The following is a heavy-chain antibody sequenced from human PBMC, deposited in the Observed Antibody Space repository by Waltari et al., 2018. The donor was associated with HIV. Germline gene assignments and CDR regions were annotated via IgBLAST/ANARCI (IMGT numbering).Heavy chain of an antibody. V-gene: IGHV1-24*01. CDR1: GYTLTEFS. Sequence: QVQLVQSGAEVKKPGASVEVSCKVSGYTLTEFSMHWVRQAPGKGLEWMGGFDPEDGETIDAQKCQGRVTMTEDTSTDTAYMELSSLRSEDTAVYYCATEGISMVRGVYGMDVWGQGTTVTVSS. CDR2: FDPEDGET. D-gene: IGHD3-10*01. J-gene: IGHJ6*02. CDR3: ATEGISMVRGVYGMDV.